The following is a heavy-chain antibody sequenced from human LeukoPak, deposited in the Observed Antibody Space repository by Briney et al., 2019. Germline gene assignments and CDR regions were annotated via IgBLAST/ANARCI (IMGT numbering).Heavy chain of an antibody. V-gene: IGHV4-34*01. CDR3: ARVNYDFWSGYLYNWFDP. CDR2: INHSGST. D-gene: IGHD3-3*01. J-gene: IGHJ5*02. Sequence: SETLSLTCAVYGGSFSGYYWSWTRQPPGKGLEWIGEINHSGSTNYNPSLKSRVTISVDTSKNQFSLKLSSVTAADTAVYYCARVNYDFWSGYLYNWFDPWGQGTLVTVSS. CDR1: GGSFSGYY.